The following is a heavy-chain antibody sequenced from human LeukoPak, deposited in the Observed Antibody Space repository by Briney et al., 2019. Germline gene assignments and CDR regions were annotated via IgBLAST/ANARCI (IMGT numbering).Heavy chain of an antibody. V-gene: IGHV4-59*01. J-gene: IGHJ4*02. CDR1: GDSFSYFY. D-gene: IGHD4-17*01. CDR2: IYNSGST. Sequence: SETLSLTCTVSGDSFSYFYWSWIRQPPGKGLEWIGYIYNSGSTSYNPSLKSRVTISLDTSQNQFSLKLSSLTAADTAVYYCARVVDHDYGDYYLDYWGQGTLVTVSS. CDR3: ARVVDHDYGDYYLDY.